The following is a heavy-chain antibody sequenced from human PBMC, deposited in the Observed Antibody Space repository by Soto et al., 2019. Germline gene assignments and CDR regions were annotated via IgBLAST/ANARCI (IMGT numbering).Heavy chain of an antibody. CDR2: INPNSGGT. CDR1: GYTFTGYY. V-gene: IGHV1-2*04. Sequence: ASVKVSCKASGYTFTGYYMHWVRQAPGQGLEWMGWINPNSGGTNYAQKFQGWVTMTRNTSISTAYMELSRLRSDVTAVYYCARGRAAAGTIWFDPWGQGTLVTVSS. J-gene: IGHJ5*02. D-gene: IGHD6-13*01. CDR3: ARGRAAAGTIWFDP.